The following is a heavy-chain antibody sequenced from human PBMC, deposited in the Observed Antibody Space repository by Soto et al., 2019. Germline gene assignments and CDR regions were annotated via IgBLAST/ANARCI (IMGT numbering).Heavy chain of an antibody. V-gene: IGHV3-74*01. CDR3: ARDLSGDTTPYFDL. CDR2: IYNDGSRT. CDR1: GFAFSSYW. Sequence: PGGSLRLSCAASGFAFSSYWMHWVRQTPGKGPVWVSRIYNDGSRTAYADSVKGRFTISRDNAKNTMYLQMSSLTVEDTAVYYCARDLSGDTTPYFDLWGQGILVTVSS. J-gene: IGHJ4*02. D-gene: IGHD1-1*01.